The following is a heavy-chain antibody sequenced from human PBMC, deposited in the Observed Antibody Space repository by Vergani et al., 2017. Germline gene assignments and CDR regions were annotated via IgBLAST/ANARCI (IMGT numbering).Heavy chain of an antibody. CDR1: DTSIMTNPY. CDR2: IHHSGDT. V-gene: IGHV4-38-2*01. J-gene: IGHJ6*02. Sequence: QVQLQESGPGLVKPSETLTLTCDVSDTSIMTNPYWGWFRQSPGKGLEWIGCIHHSGDTHYNSSLKSRVSISIVSSSKFSLSLNSVIAADTAIYYCARHRGSGGFFPSSYFYGIDVWGHGTTVTVSS. CDR3: ARHRGSGGFFPSSYFYGIDV. D-gene: IGHD3-10*01.